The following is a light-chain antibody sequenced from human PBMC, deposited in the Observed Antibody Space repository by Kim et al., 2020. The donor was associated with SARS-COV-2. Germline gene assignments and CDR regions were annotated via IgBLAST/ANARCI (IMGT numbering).Light chain of an antibody. Sequence: GKSVTISCTGTSSDVGGYNFVSWYQQHPGKAPKLMIYDVSKRPSGVPDHFSGSKSGNTASLTISGLQAEDEADYYCCSYAGSYTYVFGTGTKVTVL. CDR1: SSDVGGYNF. J-gene: IGLJ1*01. CDR3: CSYAGSYTYV. V-gene: IGLV2-11*01. CDR2: DVS.